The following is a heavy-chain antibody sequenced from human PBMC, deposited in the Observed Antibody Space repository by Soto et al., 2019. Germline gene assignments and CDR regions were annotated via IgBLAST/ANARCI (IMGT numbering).Heavy chain of an antibody. V-gene: IGHV3-30*18. CDR3: AKGTYSGPLDY. Sequence: QVQLVESGGGVVQPGRSLRLSCAASGFTFSSYGMHWVRQAPGKGLEWVAVISYDGSNKYYADSVKGRFTISRDNSKNPLYLKMNSLRDEDTAVYYCAKGTYSGPLDYWGQGTLVTVSS. J-gene: IGHJ4*02. D-gene: IGHD2-15*01. CDR2: ISYDGSNK. CDR1: GFTFSSYG.